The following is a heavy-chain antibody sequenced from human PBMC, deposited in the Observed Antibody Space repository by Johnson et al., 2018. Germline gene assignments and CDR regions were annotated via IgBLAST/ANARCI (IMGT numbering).Heavy chain of an antibody. CDR3: ARDGDDWNLGAGDY. CDR2: IHSGGST. D-gene: IGHD1-7*01. V-gene: IGHV3-66*02. J-gene: IGHJ4*02. Sequence: EVQLVETGGGLVQPGGSLRLSCAASGFNVSSNYMSWARQAPGKGLEWVSVIHSGGSTDDADFAKGRFTISRDNSKNPVFLQMNILKPHETAMYYCARDGDDWNLGAGDYWGQGTLVSVSS. CDR1: GFNVSSNY.